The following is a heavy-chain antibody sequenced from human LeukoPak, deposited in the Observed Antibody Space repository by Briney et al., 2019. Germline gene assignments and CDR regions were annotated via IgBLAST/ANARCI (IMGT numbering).Heavy chain of an antibody. D-gene: IGHD3-3*01. J-gene: IGHJ6*03. CDR2: ISSSTIYL. Sequence: GGSPRSSFAASGFTFSSNSLNWVGQAPGRGLEWFSSISSSTIYLYYADSVKGRFTISRDNAKNSLYLQMNSLRAEDTAVYYCAKISNYDFWSGYYSHSSYYYMDVWGKGTTVTVSS. V-gene: IGHV3-21*01. CDR1: GFTFSSNS. CDR3: AKISNYDFWSGYYSHSSYYYMDV.